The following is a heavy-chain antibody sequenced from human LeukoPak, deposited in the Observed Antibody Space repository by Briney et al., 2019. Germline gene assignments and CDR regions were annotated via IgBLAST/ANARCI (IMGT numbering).Heavy chain of an antibody. CDR1: GVSISDSSYF. CDR2: MDISGST. CDR3: ARYCSGGSCYKSVVPS. J-gene: IGHJ4*02. V-gene: IGHV4-61*02. Sequence: PSQTLSLTCTVSGVSISDSSYFWSWIRQPAGKGLEWIGRMDISGSTNYNPSLQSRVTSSLDTSKNQFSLKLTSVTAADTAVYYCARYCSGGSCYKSVVPSWGQGTLVTVSS. D-gene: IGHD2-15*01.